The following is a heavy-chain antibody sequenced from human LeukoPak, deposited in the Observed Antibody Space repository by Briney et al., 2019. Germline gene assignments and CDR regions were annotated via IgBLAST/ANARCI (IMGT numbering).Heavy chain of an antibody. V-gene: IGHV1-18*01. D-gene: IGHD6-19*01. CDR3: ARVRSSGWYSDSSGPLDY. CDR1: GYTFTSYG. Sequence: ASVKVSCKASGYTFTSYGISWVRQAPGQGLAWMGWISAYNGNTNYAQKRQGRVTMTTDTSTSTAYMELRSRRSDETAVYYCARVRSSGWYSDSSGPLDYWGQGALVTVSS. J-gene: IGHJ4*02. CDR2: ISAYNGNT.